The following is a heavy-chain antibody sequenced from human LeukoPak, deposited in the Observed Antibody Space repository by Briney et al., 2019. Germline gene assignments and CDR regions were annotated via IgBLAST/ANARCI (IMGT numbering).Heavy chain of an antibody. D-gene: IGHD1/OR15-1a*01. J-gene: IGHJ6*02. CDR3: AGFAWNTHYYGMDV. V-gene: IGHV3-21*01. CDR1: GFTFSSYS. Sequence: PGGSLRLSCAASGFTFSSYSMNWVRQAPGKVLERVSSISSSSSYIYYADSVKGRFTISRDNAKNSLYLQMNSLRAEDTAVYYCAGFAWNTHYYGMDVWGQGTTVTVSS. CDR2: ISSSSSYI.